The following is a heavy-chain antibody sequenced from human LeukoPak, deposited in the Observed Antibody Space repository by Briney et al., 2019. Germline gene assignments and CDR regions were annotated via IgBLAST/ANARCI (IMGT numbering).Heavy chain of an antibody. J-gene: IGHJ1*01. CDR1: GGSFRGYY. CDR3: ARSIQAGLLSGSEY. Sequence: SSETLSLTCAVYGGSFRGYYWSWVPQPPGKGLEWSGEINHSGRTNYNPSLKSRVTISVDTSKNQFSLKVRSVTAADTAVYYCARSIQAGLLSGSEYWGQGTLVAVSS. CDR2: INHSGRT. V-gene: IGHV4-34*01. D-gene: IGHD3-10*01.